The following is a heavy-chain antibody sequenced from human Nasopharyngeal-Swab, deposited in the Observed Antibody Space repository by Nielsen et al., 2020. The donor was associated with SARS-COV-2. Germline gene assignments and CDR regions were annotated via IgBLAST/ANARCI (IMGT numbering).Heavy chain of an antibody. J-gene: IGHJ6*03. CDR2: IYYSGST. V-gene: IGHV4-39*01. CDR3: ARLTVLLWFGEPTYMDV. D-gene: IGHD3-10*01. CDR1: GGSISSSSYY. Sequence: GSLRLSCTVSGGSISSSSYYWGWIRQPPGKGLEWIGSIYYSGSTYYNPSLKSRVTISVDTSKNQFSLKLSSVTAADTAVYYCARLTVLLWFGEPTYMDVCGKGTTVTVSS.